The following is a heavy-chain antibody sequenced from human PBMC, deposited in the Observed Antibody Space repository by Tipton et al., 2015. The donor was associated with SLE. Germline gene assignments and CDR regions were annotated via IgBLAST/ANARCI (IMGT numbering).Heavy chain of an antibody. CDR3: ARGQHQFGRFDY. CDR1: GDSISSHF. V-gene: IGHV4-59*11. Sequence: TLSLTCTVSGDSISSHFWSWIRQPPGQALEWIGYIHYTGTSYYNPSLKHRVSMSVDTSNNQFSLSLASLTLADTAVYYCARGQHQFGRFDYWGQGTLVTVSS. CDR2: IHYTGTS. D-gene: IGHD3/OR15-3a*01. J-gene: IGHJ4*02.